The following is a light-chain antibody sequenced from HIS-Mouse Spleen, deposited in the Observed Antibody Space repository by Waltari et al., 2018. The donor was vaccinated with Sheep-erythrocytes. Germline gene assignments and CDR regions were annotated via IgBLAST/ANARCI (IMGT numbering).Light chain of an antibody. Sequence: DIQLTQSPSFLSASVGDRVTITCRASQGISSYSAWYQQKPGKAPTLLIYADSTLQSGVPSRFSGSGSGTEFTLTISSLQPEDFATYYCQQLNSYPPRVTFGGGTKVEIK. V-gene: IGKV1-9*01. CDR3: QQLNSYPPRVT. CDR1: QGISSY. J-gene: IGKJ4*01. CDR2: ADS.